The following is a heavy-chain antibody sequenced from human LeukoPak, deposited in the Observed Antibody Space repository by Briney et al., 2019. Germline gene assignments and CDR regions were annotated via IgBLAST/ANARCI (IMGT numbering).Heavy chain of an antibody. J-gene: IGHJ3*02. CDR1: GFTFSSYG. CDR3: ARGAQVGATDAFDI. V-gene: IGHV3-33*01. Sequence: GGSLRLSCAASGFTFSSYGMHWVRQAPGKGLEWVAAIWYDGSNKYYADSVRGRYTISRDNSKNTLYLQMNSLRAEDTAVYYCARGAQVGATDAFDIWGQGTLVTVSS. D-gene: IGHD1-26*01. CDR2: IWYDGSNK.